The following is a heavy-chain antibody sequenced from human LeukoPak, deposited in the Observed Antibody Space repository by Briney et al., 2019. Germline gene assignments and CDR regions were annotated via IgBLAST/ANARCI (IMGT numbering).Heavy chain of an antibody. CDR1: GLSFSTYS. J-gene: IGHJ4*02. CDR2: ISSSSIYR. V-gene: IGHV3-21*01. D-gene: IGHD3-10*01. CDR3: SGYYGSGSYYTTAPGFDY. Sequence: PGGSLRLSCAASGLSFSTYSMNWVRQAPGKGLEWVSSISSSSIYRYYADSVKGRFTISRDNAKNSLYLQMNSLRAEDTAVYYCSGYYGSGSYYTTAPGFDYWGQGTLVTVSS.